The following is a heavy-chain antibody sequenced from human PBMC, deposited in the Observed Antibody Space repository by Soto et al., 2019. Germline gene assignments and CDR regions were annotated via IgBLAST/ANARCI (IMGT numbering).Heavy chain of an antibody. CDR1: GFAFSDYY. CDR2: VRNKANIYTT. V-gene: IGHV3-72*01. CDR3: SRYMLTTSVRYFEN. Sequence: WGSLRLSCAASGFAFSDYYMDWIRQAPGKGLEWVGRVRNKANIYTTGYTASVKGRFTISRDDSENSLYLQMNSLKTEDTAVYYCSRYMLTTSVRYFENWGQGNLVTVSS. J-gene: IGHJ4*02. D-gene: IGHD2-8*01.